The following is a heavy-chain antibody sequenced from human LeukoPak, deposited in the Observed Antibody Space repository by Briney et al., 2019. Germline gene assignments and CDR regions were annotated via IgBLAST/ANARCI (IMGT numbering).Heavy chain of an antibody. CDR3: ARGLSY. V-gene: IGHV4-59*01. Sequence: PSETLSHTCTVSGGSISSYYWSWIRQPPGKGLEWIGYIYYSGSTNYNPSLKSRVTISVDTSKNQFSLKLSSVTAADTAVYYCARGLSYWGQGTLVTVSS. CDR2: IYYSGST. CDR1: GGSISSYY. D-gene: IGHD3-16*01. J-gene: IGHJ4*02.